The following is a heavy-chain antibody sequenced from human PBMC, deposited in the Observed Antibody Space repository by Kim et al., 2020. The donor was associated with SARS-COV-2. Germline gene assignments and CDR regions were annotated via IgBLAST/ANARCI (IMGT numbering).Heavy chain of an antibody. CDR3: ARGRYYYYGMDV. V-gene: IGHV3-21*01. J-gene: IGHJ6*02. Sequence: NADSVKGRFTIARDNATTSLYLHMNGLRAEDTAVYYCARGRYYYYGMDVWGQGTTVTVSS.